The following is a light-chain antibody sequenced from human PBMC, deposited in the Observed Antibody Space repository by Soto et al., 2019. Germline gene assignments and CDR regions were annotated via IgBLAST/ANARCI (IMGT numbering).Light chain of an antibody. V-gene: IGLV1-40*01. CDR2: GNS. J-gene: IGLJ1*01. Sequence: QSVLTQPPSVSGAPGQRVTISCTGSSSHIGAGYDVHWYQQLPGTAPKLLIYGNSNRPSGVPDRFSGSKSGTSASLAITGLQAEDEADYYCQSYDSSLSGYDFGTGTKLTGL. CDR3: QSYDSSLSGYD. CDR1: SSHIGAGYD.